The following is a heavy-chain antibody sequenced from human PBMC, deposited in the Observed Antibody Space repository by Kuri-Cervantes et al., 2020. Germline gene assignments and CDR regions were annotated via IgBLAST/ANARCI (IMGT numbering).Heavy chain of an antibody. CDR3: ARGYCSGGTCYGGGFDY. V-gene: IGHV3-33*01. Sequence: LSLTCAASGFTFSSYGMHWVRQAPGKGLEWVAVIWYDGSNKYYADSVKGRFTISRDNSKNTLYLQMNSLRAEDTAVYYCARGYCSGGTCYGGGFDYWGQGTLVTVSS. D-gene: IGHD2-15*01. J-gene: IGHJ4*02. CDR1: GFTFSSYG. CDR2: IWYDGSNK.